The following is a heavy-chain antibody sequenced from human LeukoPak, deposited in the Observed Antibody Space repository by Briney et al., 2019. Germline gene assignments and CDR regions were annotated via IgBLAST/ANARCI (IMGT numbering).Heavy chain of an antibody. J-gene: IGHJ4*01. V-gene: IGHV3-9*01. D-gene: IGHD3-10*01. CDR1: GFTFDEYA. CDR2: ISWNTDTI. Sequence: GGSLRLSCAASGFTFDEYAMHWVRQAPGKGLEWVSGISWNTDTIGYADSVKGRFTISRDNAKNSLYLQMNSLRTEDTALYYCAKVGGLGSYYQSYFHDWGRGTLVTVSS. CDR3: AKVGGLGSYYQSYFHD.